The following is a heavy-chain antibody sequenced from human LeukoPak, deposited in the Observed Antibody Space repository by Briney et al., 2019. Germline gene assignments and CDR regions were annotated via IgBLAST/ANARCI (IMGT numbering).Heavy chain of an antibody. J-gene: IGHJ3*02. CDR3: ARDPTGNDAFDI. D-gene: IGHD1-1*01. V-gene: IGHV3-7*05. Sequence: GGSLRLSCAASGFTFSSYAMSWVRQAPGKGLEWVANIDQDGNEKYYVDSVKGRFTISRDNAKNSLYLQMNRLRAEDTAVYYCARDPTGNDAFDIWGQGTMVTVSS. CDR2: IDQDGNEK. CDR1: GFTFSSYA.